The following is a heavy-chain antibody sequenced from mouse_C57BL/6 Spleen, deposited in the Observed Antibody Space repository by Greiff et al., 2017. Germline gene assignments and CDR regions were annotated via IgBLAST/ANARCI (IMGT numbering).Heavy chain of an antibody. J-gene: IGHJ2*01. D-gene: IGHD1-1*01. CDR2: IDPSDSYT. CDR3: ARGYYGSSPYYVDY. Sequence: QVQLQQPGAELVMPGASVKLSCKASGYTFTSYWMHWVKQRPGQGLEWIGEIDPSDSYTNYNQKFKGKSTLTVDKSSSTAYMQLSSLTSEDSAVYYCARGYYGSSPYYVDYWGQGTTLTVSS. V-gene: IGHV1-69*01. CDR1: GYTFTSYW.